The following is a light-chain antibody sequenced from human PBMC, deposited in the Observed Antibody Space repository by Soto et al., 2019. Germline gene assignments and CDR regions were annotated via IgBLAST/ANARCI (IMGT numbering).Light chain of an antibody. V-gene: IGLV2-14*01. J-gene: IGLJ1*01. CDR1: NSDVNY. Sequence: QSALTQPASVSGAPGQSITISCTGTNSDVNYVSWHQQHPGKAPKLMIYEVINRSSGVSTRFSGSKSGNTASLTISGLQAEDEADYYRSSSTSSNTFVFGSGTKVTV. CDR2: EVI. CDR3: SSSTSSNTFV.